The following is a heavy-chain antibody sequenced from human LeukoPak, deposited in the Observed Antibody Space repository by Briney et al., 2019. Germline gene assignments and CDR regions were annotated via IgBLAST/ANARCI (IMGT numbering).Heavy chain of an antibody. Sequence: SETLSLTCTVSGGSISSYYWSWIRQPPGKGLEWIGYIYYSGSTYYNPSLKSRVTISVDTSRNQFSLKLSSVTAADTAVYYCARHVITSQNIVTIDYWGQGTLVTVSS. D-gene: IGHD2/OR15-2a*01. J-gene: IGHJ4*02. CDR2: IYYSGST. CDR1: GGSISSYY. CDR3: ARHVITSQNIVTIDY. V-gene: IGHV4-59*04.